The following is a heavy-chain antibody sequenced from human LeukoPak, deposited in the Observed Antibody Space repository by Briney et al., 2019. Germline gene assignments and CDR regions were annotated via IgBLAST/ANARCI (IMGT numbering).Heavy chain of an antibody. CDR1: GHRFINYW. Sequence: GESLKISCKASGHRFINYWIGWVRQMPGKGLEWMGIIYPDDSDIRYSPSFQGQVTISADRSRSIAYVQWNSLKASDTAMYYCARQTLGVRGGEWDYWGQGTLVTVSS. CDR3: ARQTLGVRGGEWDY. J-gene: IGHJ4*02. CDR2: IYPDDSDI. D-gene: IGHD3-10*01. V-gene: IGHV5-51*01.